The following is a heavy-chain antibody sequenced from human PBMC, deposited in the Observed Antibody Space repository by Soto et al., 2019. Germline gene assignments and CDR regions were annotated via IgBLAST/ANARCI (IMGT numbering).Heavy chain of an antibody. D-gene: IGHD1-26*01. CDR1: GYTFTSYG. J-gene: IGHJ6*02. CDR3: ARGSGSYYSSHYYGMDV. CDR2: ISAYNGNT. Sequence: ASVKVSCKASGYTFTSYGISWVRQAPGQGLEWMGWISAYNGNTNYAQKLQGRVTMTTDTSTSTAYMELRRLRSDDTAVYYCARGSGSYYSSHYYGMDVWGQGTTVTVSS. V-gene: IGHV1-18*01.